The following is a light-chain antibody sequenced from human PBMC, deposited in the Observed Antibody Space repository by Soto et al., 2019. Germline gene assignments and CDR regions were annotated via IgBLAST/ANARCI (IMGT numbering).Light chain of an antibody. V-gene: IGLV4-69*01. CDR3: QTWGTGIRV. Sequence: QPVLTQSPSASASLGASVKLTCTLSSGHSSYDIAWHQQQPEKGPRYLMKLSSDGRHSKGDGIPDRFSGSSSGAERYLTISSLQSEDEADYYCQTWGTGIRVFGGGTKVTVL. CDR1: SGHSSYD. J-gene: IGLJ2*01. CDR2: LSSDGRH.